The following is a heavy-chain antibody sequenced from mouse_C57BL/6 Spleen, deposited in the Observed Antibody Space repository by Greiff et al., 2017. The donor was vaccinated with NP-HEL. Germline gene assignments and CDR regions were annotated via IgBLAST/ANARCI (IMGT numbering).Heavy chain of an antibody. CDR3: ARGWNWDGAWFAY. D-gene: IGHD4-1*01. CDR2: INPSNGGT. V-gene: IGHV1-53*01. CDR1: GYTFTSYW. Sequence: VQLQQPGTELVKPGASVKLSCKASGYTFTSYWMHWVKQRPGQGLEWIGNINPSNGGTNYNEKFKSKATLTVDKSSSTAYMQLSSLTSEDSAVYYCARGWNWDGAWFAYWGQGTLVTVSA. J-gene: IGHJ3*01.